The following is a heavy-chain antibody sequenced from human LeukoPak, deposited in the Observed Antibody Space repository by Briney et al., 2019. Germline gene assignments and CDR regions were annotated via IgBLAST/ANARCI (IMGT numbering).Heavy chain of an antibody. V-gene: IGHV3-21*01. D-gene: IGHD2-2*01. Sequence: PGGSLRLSCAASGFTFSRYSMNWVRQAPGKGLEWVSSISSSSSYIYYADSVKGRFTISRDNAKNSLYLQMNSLRAEDTAVYYCASTTPTAAMNFGDGMDVWGQGTTVTVSS. CDR2: ISSSSSYI. J-gene: IGHJ6*02. CDR3: ASTTPTAAMNFGDGMDV. CDR1: GFTFSRYS.